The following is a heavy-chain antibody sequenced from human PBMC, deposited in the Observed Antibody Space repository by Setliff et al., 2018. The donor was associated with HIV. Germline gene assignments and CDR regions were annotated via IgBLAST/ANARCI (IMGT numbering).Heavy chain of an antibody. V-gene: IGHV4-61*02. CDR1: GGSISSASYY. CDR3: ARAISPRYYGSSGYYLA. Sequence: LSLTCTVSGGSISSASYYWSWIRQPAGKGLEWIGRIYTSGSTNYNPSLKSRVTISVDTSKNQFSLKLNSVTAADTAVYYCARAISPRYYGSSGYYLAWGQGTLVTV. D-gene: IGHD3-22*01. CDR2: IYTSGST. J-gene: IGHJ5*02.